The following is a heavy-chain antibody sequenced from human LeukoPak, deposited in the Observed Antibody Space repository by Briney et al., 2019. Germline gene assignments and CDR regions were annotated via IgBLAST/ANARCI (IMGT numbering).Heavy chain of an antibody. CDR3: ARAGCSSTSCYQAMDV. CDR2: IIPIFGTA. J-gene: IGHJ6*03. CDR1: GGAFSSYA. V-gene: IGHV1-69*13. D-gene: IGHD2-2*01. Sequence: SVKVSCKASGGAFSSYAISWVRQAPGQGLEWMGGIIPIFGTANYAQKFQGRVTITADESTSTAYMELSSLRSEDTAVYYCARAGCSSTSCYQAMDVRGKGTTVTVSS.